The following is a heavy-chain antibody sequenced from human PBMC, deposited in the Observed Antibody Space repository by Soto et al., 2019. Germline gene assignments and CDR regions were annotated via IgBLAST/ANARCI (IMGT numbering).Heavy chain of an antibody. V-gene: IGHV4-31*02. D-gene: IGHD1-26*01. CDR3: ALALGPTTGLDY. CDR2: IFNSGTT. CDR1: GASTVSHYH. Sequence: QVQLQESGPGLVKPSQTLSLTCSVSGASTVSHYHWTWIRQPPGKGLEWMGYIFNSGTTFSNPSLTRRLSISMDTSGNHFSLELRSVTAADTAVYYCALALGPTTGLDYWGQGTLVTVSS. J-gene: IGHJ4*02.